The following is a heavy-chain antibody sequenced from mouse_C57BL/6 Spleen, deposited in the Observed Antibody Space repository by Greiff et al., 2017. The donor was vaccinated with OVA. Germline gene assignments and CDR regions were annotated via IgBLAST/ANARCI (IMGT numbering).Heavy chain of an antibody. D-gene: IGHD1-1*01. CDR2: INPNNGGT. V-gene: IGHV1-26*01. CDR1: GYTFTDYY. Sequence: EVQLQQSGPELVKPGASVKISCKASGYTFTDYYMNWVKQSHGKSLEWIGDINPNNGGTSYNQKFKGKATLTVDKSSSTTYMELRGLTSEDSAVYYCASRERITTVVARYYYAMDYWGQGTSVTVSS. J-gene: IGHJ4*01. CDR3: ASRERITTVVARYYYAMDY.